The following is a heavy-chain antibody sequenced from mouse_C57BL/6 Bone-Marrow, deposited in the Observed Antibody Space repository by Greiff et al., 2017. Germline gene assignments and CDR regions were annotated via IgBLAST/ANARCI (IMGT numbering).Heavy chain of an antibody. CDR2: INPEDGAP. J-gene: IGHJ2*01. D-gene: IGHD4-1*01. Sequence: VQLQQSGAELVKPGASVKISCKVSGYPFSPYWMNWVKQSHGKGLEWIGRINPEDGAPNYNGKFKGKATLTADKSSSTAYMQLSSLTSEDSAVYFCARDWDYFDYWGQGTTLTVSS. CDR1: GYPFSPYW. V-gene: IGHV1-80*01. CDR3: ARDWDYFDY.